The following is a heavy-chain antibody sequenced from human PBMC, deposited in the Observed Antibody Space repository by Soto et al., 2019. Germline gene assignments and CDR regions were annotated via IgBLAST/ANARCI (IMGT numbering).Heavy chain of an antibody. J-gene: IGHJ6*02. CDR2: ISYDGSNK. CDR3: ARPQDSSSFYYYGMDV. V-gene: IGHV3-30*03. CDR1: GFTFSSYG. Sequence: GGSLRLSCAASGFTFSSYGMHWVRQAPGKGLEWVAVISYDGSNKYYADSVKGRFTISRDNSKNTLYLQMNSLRAEDTAVYYCARPQDSSSFYYYGMDVWGQGTTVTVSS. D-gene: IGHD6-6*01.